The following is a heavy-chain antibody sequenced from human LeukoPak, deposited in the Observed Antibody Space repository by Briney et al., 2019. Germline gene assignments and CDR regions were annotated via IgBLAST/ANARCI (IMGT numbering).Heavy chain of an antibody. CDR1: GFTFSSYA. J-gene: IGHJ4*02. V-gene: IGHV3-30-3*01. CDR3: ARDGIAVAGPATEGTFDY. CDR2: ISYDGSNE. D-gene: IGHD6-19*01. Sequence: GGSLRLSCAASGFTFSSYAMHWVRQAPGKGLEWVAVISYDGSNEYSADSVKGRFTISRDNSKNTMYLQMNSLRAEDTAVYYCARDGIAVAGPATEGTFDYWGQGTLVTVSS.